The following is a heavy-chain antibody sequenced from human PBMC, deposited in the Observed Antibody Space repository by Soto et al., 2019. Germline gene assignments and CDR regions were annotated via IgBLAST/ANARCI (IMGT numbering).Heavy chain of an antibody. CDR2: IKHDGSVK. V-gene: IGHV3-7*03. J-gene: IGHJ4*02. CDR1: GFTFSGYR. D-gene: IGHD6-13*01. CDR3: ARAPYINAWYRFDL. Sequence: PGGSLRLSCEASGFTFSGYRMSWVRQAPGKGLEWVADIKHDGSVKFYVDSVKGRFTISRDNAKKLLYLQMSGLRAEDTALYYCARAPYINAWYRFDLWGQGTLVTVSS.